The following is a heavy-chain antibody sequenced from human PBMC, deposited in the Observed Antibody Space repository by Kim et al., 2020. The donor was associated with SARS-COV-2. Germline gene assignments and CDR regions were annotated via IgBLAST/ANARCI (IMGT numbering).Heavy chain of an antibody. D-gene: IGHD3-22*01. CDR1: GGSISSSSYY. J-gene: IGHJ5*02. Sequence: SETLSLTCTVSGGSISSSSYYWGWIRQPPGKGLEWIGSIYYSGSTYYNPSLKSRVTISVDTSKNQFTLKLSSVTAADTAVYYCARGCYYDSSGYLNWFDPWGQGTLVTVSS. CDR2: IYYSGST. V-gene: IGHV4-39*06. CDR3: ARGCYYDSSGYLNWFDP.